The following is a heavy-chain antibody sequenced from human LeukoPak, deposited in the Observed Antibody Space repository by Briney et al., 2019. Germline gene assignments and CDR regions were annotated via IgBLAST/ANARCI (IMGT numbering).Heavy chain of an antibody. CDR1: GYTFTSYC. D-gene: IGHD3-10*01. V-gene: IGHV1-18*01. Sequence: GASVKASCKASGYTFTSYCISWVRQAPGQGLEWMGWISAYNGNTNYAQKLQGRVTMTTDTSTSTAYMELRSLRSDDTAVYYCASFARTRRGYYYYYMDVWGKGTTVTVSS. CDR3: ASFARTRRGYYYYYMDV. J-gene: IGHJ6*03. CDR2: ISAYNGNT.